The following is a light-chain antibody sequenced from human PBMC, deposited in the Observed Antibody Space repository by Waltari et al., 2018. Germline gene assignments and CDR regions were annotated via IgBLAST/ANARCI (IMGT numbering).Light chain of an antibody. CDR2: EVD. CDR3: SSYTYGGPWV. CDR1: RSAVGCYAL. J-gene: IGLJ2*01. Sequence: SARPQPASVSASPGQSLPISSPGRRSAVGCYALVAWYQQHPGKAPHLLIYEVDKRPSGVSYRFSGSKSGNAASLTISGLQAEDEAHYFCSSYTYGGPWVFGGGTLLTVL. V-gene: IGLV2-23*02.